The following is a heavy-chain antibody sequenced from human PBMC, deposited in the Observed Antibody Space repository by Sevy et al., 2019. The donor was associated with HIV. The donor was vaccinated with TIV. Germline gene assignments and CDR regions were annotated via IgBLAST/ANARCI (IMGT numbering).Heavy chain of an antibody. D-gene: IGHD6-13*01. V-gene: IGHV3-7*01. CDR3: VRAIAAAGSV. J-gene: IGHJ4*02. CDR1: GFTLNSDW. Sequence: EGSLRLSCAASGFTLNSDWMSWVHQAPGKELEWVANINQDGSVKYYVDSVKGRFTISRDNARNSLYLRMNSLRAEDTALYYYVRAIAAAGSVWGQGTLVTVSS. CDR2: INQDGSVK.